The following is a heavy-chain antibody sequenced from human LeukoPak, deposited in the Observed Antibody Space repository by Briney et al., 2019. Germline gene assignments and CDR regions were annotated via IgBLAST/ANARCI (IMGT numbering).Heavy chain of an antibody. V-gene: IGHV4-59*01. Sequence: SETLSLTCTVSGGSISSYYWSWIRQPPGKGLEWIGYIYYSGSTNYNPSLKSRVTISVDTYKNQFSLKLSSVTAADTAVYYCARDIPTNWGAVDAFDIWGQGTMVTVSS. CDR1: GGSISSYY. CDR3: ARDIPTNWGAVDAFDI. D-gene: IGHD7-27*01. CDR2: IYYSGST. J-gene: IGHJ3*02.